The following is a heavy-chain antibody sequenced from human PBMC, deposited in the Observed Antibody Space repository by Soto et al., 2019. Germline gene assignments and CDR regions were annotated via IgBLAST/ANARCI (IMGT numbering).Heavy chain of an antibody. V-gene: IGHV3-30*03. CDR2: ISSDGNHQ. J-gene: IGHJ4*02. Sequence: RRLSCATSGFMFNDYAMYWVRQAPGQGLEWVATISSDGNHQFYVDNVRGRFTVSRDNSKNTLNLQMNSLRPEDTAVYYCSRGTYYPQSSGLHADYWGPGTVVTVSS. CDR1: GFMFNDYA. D-gene: IGHD3-22*01. CDR3: SRGTYYPQSSGLHADY.